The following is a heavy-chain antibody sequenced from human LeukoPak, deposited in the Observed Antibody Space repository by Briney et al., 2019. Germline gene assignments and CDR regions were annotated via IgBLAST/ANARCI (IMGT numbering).Heavy chain of an antibody. J-gene: IGHJ4*02. Sequence: GGSLRLSCAASGFTFSNYAMSWVRQAPGKGLRWVSSITGVGASTYYADSVKGRFTISRDNSKNTLYLQMNSLRAEDTAVYYCAKDHHYYDSSGYDYWGQGTLVTVSS. CDR3: AKDHHYYDSSGYDY. CDR1: GFTFSNYA. V-gene: IGHV3-23*01. CDR2: ITGVGAST. D-gene: IGHD3-22*01.